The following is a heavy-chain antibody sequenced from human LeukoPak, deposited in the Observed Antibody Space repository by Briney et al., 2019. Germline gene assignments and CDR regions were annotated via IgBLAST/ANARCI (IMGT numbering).Heavy chain of an antibody. CDR2: IYYSGST. J-gene: IGHJ4*02. V-gene: IGHV4-59*01. D-gene: IGHD5-18*01. CDR1: GGSISSYY. CDR3: ARDRWLGY. Sequence: SETLSLTWTVSGGSISSYYWSWVRQPPGKGLEWIGYIYYSGSTNYNPSLKSRVTISVDTSKNQFSLKVSSVTAADTAVYYCARDRWLGYWGQGTLVTVSS.